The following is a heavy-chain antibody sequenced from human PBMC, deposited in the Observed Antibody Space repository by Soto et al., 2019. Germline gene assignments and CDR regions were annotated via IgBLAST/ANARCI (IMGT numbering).Heavy chain of an antibody. J-gene: IGHJ6*02. Sequence: SVKVSCKASGGTFSSYAISWVRQAPGQGLEWMGGIIPIFGTANYAQKFQGRVTITADESTSTAYMELSSLRSEDTAVYYCAKEVINDYDFWSGYYRYYYGMDVWGQGTTVTVSS. CDR3: AKEVINDYDFWSGYYRYYYGMDV. CDR2: IIPIFGTA. D-gene: IGHD3-3*01. CDR1: GGTFSSYA. V-gene: IGHV1-69*13.